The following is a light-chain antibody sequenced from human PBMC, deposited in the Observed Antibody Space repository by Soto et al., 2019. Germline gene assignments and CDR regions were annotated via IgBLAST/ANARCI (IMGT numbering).Light chain of an antibody. V-gene: IGLV1-40*01. CDR1: SSNIGAGYY. J-gene: IGLJ3*02. CDR3: QSYDSSLSGSV. CDR2: GNN. Sequence: QSVLTQPPSVSGAPGRRVTISCTGSSSNIGAGYYVHWYQQLPGTAPKLIIFGNNNRPSGVTNRYSGSKSGTSSSLAITGLQTEDEAEYNSQSYDSSLSGSVFGVGTKLTVL.